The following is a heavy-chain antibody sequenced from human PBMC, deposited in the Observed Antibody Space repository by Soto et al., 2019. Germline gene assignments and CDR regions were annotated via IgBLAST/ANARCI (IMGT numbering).Heavy chain of an antibody. V-gene: IGHV3-33*01. CDR2: IWYDGSNK. CDR3: ARDSGNGETDAFDI. J-gene: IGHJ3*02. CDR1: GFTFSSYG. Sequence: GGSLRLSCAASGFTFSSYGMHWVRQAPGKGLEWVAVIWYDGSNKYYADSVKGRFTISRDNSKNTLYLQMNSLRAEDTAVYYCARDSGNGETDAFDIWGQGTMVTVSS. D-gene: IGHD1-1*01.